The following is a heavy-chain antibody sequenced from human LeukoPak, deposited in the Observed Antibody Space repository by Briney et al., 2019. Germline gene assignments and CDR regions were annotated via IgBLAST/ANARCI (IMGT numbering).Heavy chain of an antibody. J-gene: IGHJ6*03. CDR1: GFTFSSYS. D-gene: IGHD1-26*01. CDR3: ARGQSGSYLFGVAYYMDV. CDR2: IKQDGSEK. Sequence: GGSLRLSCAASGFTFSSYSMNWVRQAPGKGLEWVANIKQDGSEKKYLDSVKGRFTISRDNAKNSMYLQMNSLRAEDTAVYYCARGQSGSYLFGVAYYMDVWGKGTTVTVSS. V-gene: IGHV3-7*01.